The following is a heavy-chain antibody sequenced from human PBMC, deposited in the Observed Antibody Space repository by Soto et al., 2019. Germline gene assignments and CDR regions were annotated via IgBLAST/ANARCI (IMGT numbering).Heavy chain of an antibody. CDR2: MYHSGST. D-gene: IGHD3-16*01. J-gene: IGHJ3*02. V-gene: IGHV4-4*02. CDR3: ARLQMIAFGGHVYRAFAI. CDR1: GGSISSNYW. Sequence: QVQLQESGPGLVKPSGTLSLTCAVSGGSISSNYWWTWVRQAPGKGLEWIGEMYHSGSTNYNPSLQRRVTTSVDKSKNQFFLTLTSVTAADTAVYYCARLQMIAFGGHVYRAFAIWGQGTLVTVSS.